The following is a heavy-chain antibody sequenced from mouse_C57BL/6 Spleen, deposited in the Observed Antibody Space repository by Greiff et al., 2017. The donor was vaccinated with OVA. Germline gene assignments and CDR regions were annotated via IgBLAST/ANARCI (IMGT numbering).Heavy chain of an antibody. CDR1: GYTFTEYT. CDR3: ERHEDSYDYDGGVAGFDY. J-gene: IGHJ3*01. CDR2: FYPGSGSI. D-gene: IGHD2-4*01. Sequence: VKPMESGAELVKPGASVKLSCKASGYTFTEYTIHWVKQRSGQGLEWIGWFYPGSGSIKYNEKFKDKATLTADKSYSTVYMELSRLTSEDSAVYFGERHEDSYDYDGGVAGFDYWGQGTLVTVSA. V-gene: IGHV1-62-2*01.